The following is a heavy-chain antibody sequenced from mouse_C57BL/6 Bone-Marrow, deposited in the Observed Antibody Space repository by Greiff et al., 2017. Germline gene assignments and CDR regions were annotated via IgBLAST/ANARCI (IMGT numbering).Heavy chain of an antibody. CDR2: IYPSDSET. CDR1: GYTFTSYW. Sequence: QVQLQQPGAELVRPGSSVKLSCKASGYTFTSYWMDWVKQRPGQGLEWIGNIYPSDSETHYNQKFKDKATCTVDKSSSTAYMQLSSLTSEDSAVYYCARGNYYGPYAMDYWGQGTSVTVSS. J-gene: IGHJ4*01. V-gene: IGHV1-61*01. CDR3: ARGNYYGPYAMDY. D-gene: IGHD1-1*01.